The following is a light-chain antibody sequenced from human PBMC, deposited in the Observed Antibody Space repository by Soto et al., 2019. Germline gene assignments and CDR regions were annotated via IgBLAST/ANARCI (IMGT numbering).Light chain of an antibody. Sequence: DIQMTQSPSSLSASVGDRVTMTCRASQDIGNFLAWYQQKPGKSPKLLIYATSSLELGVSSRFSGGGSGTDFTLIISGLQPEDVATYYCQKYDSAPWTFGQGTKVEIK. CDR1: QDIGNF. CDR2: ATS. CDR3: QKYDSAPWT. J-gene: IGKJ1*01. V-gene: IGKV1-27*01.